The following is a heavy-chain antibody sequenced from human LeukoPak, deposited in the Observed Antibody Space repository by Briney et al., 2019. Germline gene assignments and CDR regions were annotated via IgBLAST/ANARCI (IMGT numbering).Heavy chain of an antibody. D-gene: IGHD6-6*01. J-gene: IGHJ4*02. Sequence: GGSLRLSCAASGFTFSSYAMAWVRQAPGKGLEWVSGISGNGDTTYYADSVRGRLTISRDDSKNTLYLQMNSPRAEDTAVYSCAKDRGITSSATDYWGQGTLVTVSS. CDR2: ISGNGDTT. CDR3: AKDRGITSSATDY. CDR1: GFTFSSYA. V-gene: IGHV3-23*01.